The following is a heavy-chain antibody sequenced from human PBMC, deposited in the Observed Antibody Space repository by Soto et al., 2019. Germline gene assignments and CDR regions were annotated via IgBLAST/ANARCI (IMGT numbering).Heavy chain of an antibody. V-gene: IGHV2-5*01. CDR3: AHRRGFHGAAGTNWFDP. D-gene: IGHD6-13*01. Sequence: QITLKESGPTLVKPTQTLTLTCTFSGFSLSTSGVGVGWIRQPPGKALEWLALIYWNDDKRYSPSLKSRLTITKDTSKNQVVLTMTNMDPVDTATYYCAHRRGFHGAAGTNWFDPWGQGTLVTVSS. J-gene: IGHJ5*02. CDR2: IYWNDDK. CDR1: GFSLSTSGVG.